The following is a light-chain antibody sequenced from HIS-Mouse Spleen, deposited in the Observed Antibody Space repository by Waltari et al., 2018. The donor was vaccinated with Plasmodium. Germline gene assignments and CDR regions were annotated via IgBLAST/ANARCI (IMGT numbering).Light chain of an antibody. V-gene: IGKV3-20*01. CDR3: QQYGSSPQIT. CDR1: QSGSSSY. CDR2: GAS. J-gene: IGKJ4*01. Sequence: DIVLMQSPGTLSLSPGERATLPCRASQSGSSSYLAWYQQKPGQAPRLLIYGASSRATGIPDRFSGSGSGTDFTLTISRLEPEDFAVYYCQQYGSSPQITFGGGTKVEIK.